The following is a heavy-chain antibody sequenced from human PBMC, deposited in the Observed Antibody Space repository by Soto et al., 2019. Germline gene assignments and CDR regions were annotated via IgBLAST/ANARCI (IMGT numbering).Heavy chain of an antibody. J-gene: IGHJ6*02. CDR1: GFTFSDYY. CDR2: ISRDGDSM. Sequence: QVQLVESGGGLVKPGGSLRLSCAAPGFTFSDYYRAWIRQAPGKGREYVPYISRDGDSMYYADSVKGRFTISRDNAKNSLSLQMNSLRAEDTAVYYCARPNGESIHYYHGMDVWGQGTTVTVSS. D-gene: IGHD3-10*01. V-gene: IGHV3-11*01. CDR3: ARPNGESIHYYHGMDV.